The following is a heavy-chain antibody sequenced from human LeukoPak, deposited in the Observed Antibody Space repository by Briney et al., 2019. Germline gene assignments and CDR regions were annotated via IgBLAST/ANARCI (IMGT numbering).Heavy chain of an antibody. D-gene: IGHD5-24*01. CDR2: ISAYNGNT. V-gene: IGHV1-18*01. J-gene: IGHJ3*02. CDR3: ATDRMATIIGDAFDI. Sequence: GRSVNLSCKASGYTFTSYGVSWVRQAPGQGLEWMGWISAYNGNTNYAQKLQRRVTMTTDTSTSTAYMELRSLRSEDTAVYYCATDRMATIIGDAFDIWGQRKTFSASS. CDR1: GYTFTSYG.